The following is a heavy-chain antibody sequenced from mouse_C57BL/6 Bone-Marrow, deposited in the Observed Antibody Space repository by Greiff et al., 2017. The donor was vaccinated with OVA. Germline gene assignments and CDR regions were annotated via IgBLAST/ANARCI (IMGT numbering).Heavy chain of an antibody. D-gene: IGHD2-3*01. V-gene: IGHV3-6*01. J-gene: IGHJ4*01. CDR2: ISYDGSN. Sequence: EVQLQQSGPGLVKPSQSLSLTCSVTGYSITSGYYWNWIRQFPGNKLEWMGYISYDGSNNYNPSLKNRISITRDTSKNQFFLKLNSVTTEDTATYYCARDGDGYYPRMGYWGQGTSVTVSS. CDR1: GYSITSGYY. CDR3: ARDGDGYYPRMGY.